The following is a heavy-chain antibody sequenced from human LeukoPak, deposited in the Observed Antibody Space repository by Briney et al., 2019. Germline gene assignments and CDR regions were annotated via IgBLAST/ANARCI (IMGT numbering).Heavy chain of an antibody. CDR3: AREYSSSWYNWFDP. D-gene: IGHD6-13*01. CDR1: GFTFSSYA. CDR2: IKQDGREK. Sequence: GGSLRLSCAASGFTFSSYAMSWVRQAPGKGLEWVANIKQDGREKYYVDSVKGRFTISRDNAKNSLYLQMNSLRAEDTAVYYCAREYSSSWYNWFDPWGQGTLVTVSS. V-gene: IGHV3-7*01. J-gene: IGHJ5*02.